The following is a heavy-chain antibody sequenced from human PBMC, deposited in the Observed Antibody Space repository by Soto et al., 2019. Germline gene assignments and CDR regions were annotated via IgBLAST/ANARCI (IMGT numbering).Heavy chain of an antibody. CDR3: AHRTERVPYDF. CDR2: IYWDDDE. D-gene: IGHD3-3*01. J-gene: IGHJ4*02. CDR1: GLSLNTSGVG. Sequence: QITLKESGPTLVKPTQTLTLTCTFSGLSLNTSGVGVGWIRQPPGKALEWLALIYWDDDERYSPSLRSRLTITKDTSKNQVVLMMTNMDAVDSATYYCAHRTERVPYDFWGQGTLVTVSS. V-gene: IGHV2-5*02.